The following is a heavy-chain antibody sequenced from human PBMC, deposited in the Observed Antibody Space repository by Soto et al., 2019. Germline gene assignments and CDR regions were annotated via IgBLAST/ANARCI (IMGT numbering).Heavy chain of an antibody. Sequence: PSENLSPPCSVSCGSLGCYYWGWVRPPPGKGLEWIGYVFYTGRANYNASLKSRVSISLDTSNYQFSLKLSSVTAADTAVYYCARDGDGRMTTNPYYYNGMDVWGPGTTVTVSS. CDR1: CGSLGCYY. V-gene: IGHV4-59*01. J-gene: IGHJ6*02. D-gene: IGHD4-4*01. CDR3: ARDGDGRMTTNPYYYNGMDV. CDR2: VFYTGRA.